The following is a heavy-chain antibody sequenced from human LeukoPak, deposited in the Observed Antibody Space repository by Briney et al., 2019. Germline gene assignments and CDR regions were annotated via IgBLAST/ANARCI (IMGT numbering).Heavy chain of an antibody. J-gene: IGHJ4*02. D-gene: IGHD6-13*01. CDR1: GYTFTGYY. Sequence: ASVKVSCKASGYTFTGYYMHWVRQAPGQGLEWMGWINPNSGGTSSAQKFQGRVTMTRDTSISTAYMELSRLRSDDTAVYYCARAWDDSSPFDYWGQGTLVTVSS. CDR2: INPNSGGT. V-gene: IGHV1-2*02. CDR3: ARAWDDSSPFDY.